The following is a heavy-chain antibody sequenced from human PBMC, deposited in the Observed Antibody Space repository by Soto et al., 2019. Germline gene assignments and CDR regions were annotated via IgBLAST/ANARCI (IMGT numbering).Heavy chain of an antibody. CDR1: GDSVSSNSAA. CDR2: TYYRSKWYN. D-gene: IGHD2-2*01. Sequence: SQTLSLTCAISGDSVSSNSAAWNWIRQSPSRGLEWLGRTYYRSKWYNDYAVSVKSRITINPDTSKNQFSLQLNSVTPEDTAVYYCARDRDIVVVPAAVAPYYYYYGMDVWGQGTTVTRLL. J-gene: IGHJ6*02. CDR3: ARDRDIVVVPAAVAPYYYYYGMDV. V-gene: IGHV6-1*01.